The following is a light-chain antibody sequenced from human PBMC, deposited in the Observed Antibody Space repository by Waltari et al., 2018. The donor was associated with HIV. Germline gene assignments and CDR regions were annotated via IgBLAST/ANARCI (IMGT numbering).Light chain of an antibody. CDR1: QSLLHNNGYNY. J-gene: IGKJ2*01. CDR3: MQALQTPPYT. V-gene: IGKV2-28*01. Sequence: DIVMNQSPLSLPVTPGEPASISCRSSQSLLHNNGYNYLGWYLQKPGQSPQLLMFLSSNRASGVPDRFSGSGSGTDFTLNISRVEADDVGIYYCMQALQTPPYTFGPGTKLEI. CDR2: LSS.